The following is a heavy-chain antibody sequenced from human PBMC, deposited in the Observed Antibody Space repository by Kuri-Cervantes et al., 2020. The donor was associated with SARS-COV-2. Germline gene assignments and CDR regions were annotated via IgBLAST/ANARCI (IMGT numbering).Heavy chain of an antibody. J-gene: IGHJ6*02. CDR1: GDSIGSSDW. CDR2: INHSGST. V-gene: IGHV4-4*02. CDR3: ARATRRNYCYGMDV. Sequence: SETLSLTCGVSGDSIGSSDWWSWIRQPPGKGLEWIEEINHSGSTNYNPSLKSRVTISVDTSKNQFSLKLSSVTAADTAVYYCARATRRNYCYGMDVWGQGTTVTVSS.